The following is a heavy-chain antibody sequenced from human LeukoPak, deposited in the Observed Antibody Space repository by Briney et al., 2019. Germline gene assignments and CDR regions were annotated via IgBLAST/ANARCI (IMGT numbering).Heavy chain of an antibody. CDR1: GFTFSSYW. Sequence: GGSLRLSCAASGFTFSSYWMHWVRQAPGKGLVWLSRIKSDGRSTIYADSVKGRITISRDNAKSTLYLQMNGLRAEDTAVYYCARDNGDYVSVDYWGQGTLVTVSS. D-gene: IGHD4-17*01. CDR3: ARDNGDYVSVDY. J-gene: IGHJ4*02. V-gene: IGHV3-74*01. CDR2: IKSDGRST.